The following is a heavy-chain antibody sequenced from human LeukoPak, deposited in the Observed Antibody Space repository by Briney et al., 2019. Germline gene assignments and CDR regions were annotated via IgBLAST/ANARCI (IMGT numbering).Heavy chain of an antibody. CDR3: ATSRDDRGGYFDL. CDR1: GALFSSYA. D-gene: IGHD2-15*01. Sequence: SVKVSCKPSGALFSSYAISWLRQAPGQELQWMGGIIPLFHTANYAQRFQGRVTITADESTRTAYMEVTSLRSEDTAVYYCATSRDDRGGYFDLWGRGTLVTVSS. V-gene: IGHV1-69*13. CDR2: IIPLFHTA. J-gene: IGHJ2*01.